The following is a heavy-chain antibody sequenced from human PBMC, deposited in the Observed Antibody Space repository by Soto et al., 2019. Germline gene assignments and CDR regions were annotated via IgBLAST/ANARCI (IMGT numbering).Heavy chain of an antibody. D-gene: IGHD6-13*01. CDR3: ARDSSSWFYNWFAL. CDR2: ISAYNGNT. V-gene: IGHV1-18*01. J-gene: IGHJ5*02. Sequence: ASVKVSCKASGYTFTSYGISWVRQAPGQGLEWMGWISAYNGNTNYAQKLQGRVTMTTDTSTSTAYMELRSLRSDDTAVYYCARDSSSWFYNWFALWGQGTQVTVYS. CDR1: GYTFTSYG.